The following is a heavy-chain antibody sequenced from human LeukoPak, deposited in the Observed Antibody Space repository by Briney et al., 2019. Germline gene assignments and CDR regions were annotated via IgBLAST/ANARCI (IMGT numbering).Heavy chain of an antibody. CDR1: GGSVNNYY. CDR2: VFYNGYT. D-gene: IGHD5/OR15-5a*01. V-gene: IGHV4-59*02. Sequence: PSETLSLTCSVSGGSVNNYYWAWIRQSPGKTLEWIAYVFYNGYTSYNPSLKSRATISVDTSKNQFSLKLSSVTAADTAVYYCARVSASTWAFDIWGQGTMVTVSS. CDR3: ARVSASTWAFDI. J-gene: IGHJ3*02.